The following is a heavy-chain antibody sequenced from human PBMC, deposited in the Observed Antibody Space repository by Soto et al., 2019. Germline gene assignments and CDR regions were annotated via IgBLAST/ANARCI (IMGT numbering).Heavy chain of an antibody. V-gene: IGHV4-31*02. J-gene: IGHJ6*02. CDR2: IYYSGST. D-gene: IGHD6-25*01. Sequence: DLEWIGYIYYSGSTYYNPSLKSRVTISVDTSKNQFSLKLSSVTAADTAVYYCARGIAAAAGTFYYYGMDVWGQGTTVTVSS. CDR3: ARGIAAAAGTFYYYGMDV.